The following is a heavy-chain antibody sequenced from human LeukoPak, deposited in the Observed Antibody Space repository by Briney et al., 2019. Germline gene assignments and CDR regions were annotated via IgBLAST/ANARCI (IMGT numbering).Heavy chain of an antibody. J-gene: IGHJ4*02. CDR2: IIPIFGTA. D-gene: IGHD3-22*01. CDR1: GGTFSSYA. CDR3: ARGYYDSSGYYVGLYYY. V-gene: IGHV1-69*01. Sequence: SVKVSCKASGGTFSSYAISWVRQAPGQGLEWMGGIIPIFGTANYAQKFQGRVTITADESTSTAYMELSSLRSEDTAVYYCARGYYDSSGYYVGLYYYWGQGTLVTVSS.